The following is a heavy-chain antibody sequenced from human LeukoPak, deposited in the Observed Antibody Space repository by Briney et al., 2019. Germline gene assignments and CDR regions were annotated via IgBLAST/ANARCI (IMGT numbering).Heavy chain of an antibody. V-gene: IGHV3-23*01. Sequence: PGASLRLSCAASGFTFSSYAMSWVRQAPGKGLEWVSAISGSGGSTYYADSVKGRFTICRDNSKNTLYLQMNSLRAEDTAVYYCAKDLYYDSSGYLFDYWGQGTLVAVSS. J-gene: IGHJ4*02. CDR2: ISGSGGST. D-gene: IGHD3-22*01. CDR1: GFTFSSYA. CDR3: AKDLYYDSSGYLFDY.